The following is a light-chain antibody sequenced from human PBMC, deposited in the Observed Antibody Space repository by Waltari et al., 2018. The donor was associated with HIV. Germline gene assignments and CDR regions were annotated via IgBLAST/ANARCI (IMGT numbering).Light chain of an antibody. Sequence: EIVLTQSPGTLSLSPGERATLSCRASQSVSSSYLAWYQQKPGQAPRLLIYDASIRATGIPDRFRGSGSGTDYIRTISRLEPEDFAVYYCQQSGTSPYTFGQGTKLEIK. V-gene: IGKV3-20*01. CDR3: QQSGTSPYT. CDR2: DAS. J-gene: IGKJ2*01. CDR1: QSVSSSY.